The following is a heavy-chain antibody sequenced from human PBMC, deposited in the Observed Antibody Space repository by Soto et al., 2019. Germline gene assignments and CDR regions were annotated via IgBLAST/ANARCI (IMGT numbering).Heavy chain of an antibody. J-gene: IGHJ5*02. CDR2: ISAYNGNT. CDR3: ARDIVVVVAATQYNWFDP. Sequence: ASVKVSCKASGYTFTSYGISWVRQAPGQGLEWMGWISAYNGNTNYAQKLQGRVTMTTDTSTSTAYMELRSLRSDDTAVYYCARDIVVVVAATQYNWFDPWGQGTLVTVSS. CDR1: GYTFTSYG. D-gene: IGHD2-15*01. V-gene: IGHV1-18*01.